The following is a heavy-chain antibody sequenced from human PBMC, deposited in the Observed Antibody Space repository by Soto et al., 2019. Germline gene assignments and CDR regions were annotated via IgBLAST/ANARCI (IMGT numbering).Heavy chain of an antibody. J-gene: IGHJ6*03. Sequence: PGGSLRLSCAASGFTFSSYSMNWVRQAPGKGLEWVSYISSSSSTIYYADSVKGRFTISRDNAKNSLYLQMNSLRAEDTAVYYCARVLASSSWSPAPHYYYYMDVWGKGTTVTVSS. V-gene: IGHV3-48*01. CDR2: ISSSSSTI. D-gene: IGHD6-13*01. CDR1: GFTFSSYS. CDR3: ARVLASSSWSPAPHYYYYMDV.